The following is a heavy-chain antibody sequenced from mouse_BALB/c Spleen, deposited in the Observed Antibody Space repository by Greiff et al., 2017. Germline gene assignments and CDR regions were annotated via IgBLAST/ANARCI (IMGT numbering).Heavy chain of an antibody. CDR2: ISSGGGST. V-gene: IGHV5-12-1*01. Sequence: EVKLMESGGGLVKPGGSLKLSCAASGFAFSSYDMSWVRQTPEKRLEWVAYISSGGGSTYYPDTVKGRFTISRDNAKNTLYLQMSSLKSEDTAMYYCASLYAMDYWGQGTSVTVSS. CDR1: GFAFSSYD. CDR3: ASLYAMDY. J-gene: IGHJ4*01.